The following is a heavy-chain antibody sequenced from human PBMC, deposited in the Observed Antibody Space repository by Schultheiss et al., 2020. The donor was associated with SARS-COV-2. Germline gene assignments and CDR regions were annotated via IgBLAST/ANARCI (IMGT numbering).Heavy chain of an antibody. CDR1: GFTLSSYG. J-gene: IGHJ6*02. CDR2: IWYDGSNK. V-gene: IGHV3-33*01. CDR3: AREAGGSYPPPYYYYGMDV. Sequence: GGSLRLSCAASGFTLSSYGMHWVRQAPGKGLEWVAVIWYDGSNKYYADSVKGRFTISRDNSKNTLYLQMNSLRAEDTAVYYCAREAGGSYPPPYYYYGMDVWGQGTTVTVSS. D-gene: IGHD1-26*01.